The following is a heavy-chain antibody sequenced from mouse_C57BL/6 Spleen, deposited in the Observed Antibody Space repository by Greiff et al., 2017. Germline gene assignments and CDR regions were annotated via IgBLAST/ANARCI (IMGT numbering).Heavy chain of an antibody. Sequence: QVQLQQPGAELVRPGSSVKLSCKASGYTFTSYWMHWVKQRPIQGLEWIGNIDPSDSETHYNQKFKDKATLTVDKSSSTAYMQLSSLTSEDSAVYYCARGDYGGAYAMDYWGQGTSVTVSS. CDR3: ARGDYGGAYAMDY. CDR1: GYTFTSYW. J-gene: IGHJ4*01. V-gene: IGHV1-52*01. CDR2: IDPSDSET. D-gene: IGHD1-1*01.